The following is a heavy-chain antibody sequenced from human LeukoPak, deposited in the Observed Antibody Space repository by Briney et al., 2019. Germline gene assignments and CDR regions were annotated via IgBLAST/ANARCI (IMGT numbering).Heavy chain of an antibody. J-gene: IGHJ5*02. Sequence: SVKVSCKASGGTFRSYTIIWVRQVPGQGLEWMGRIIPILDMTHYARKFQDRVTITADKSTSTAYMELSSLESEDTAIYYCARSHYGSVNYTPSPPTSWFDPWGQGTLVTVSS. V-gene: IGHV1-69*02. CDR2: IIPILDMT. CDR1: GGTFRSYT. D-gene: IGHD3-10*01. CDR3: ARSHYGSVNYTPSPPTSWFDP.